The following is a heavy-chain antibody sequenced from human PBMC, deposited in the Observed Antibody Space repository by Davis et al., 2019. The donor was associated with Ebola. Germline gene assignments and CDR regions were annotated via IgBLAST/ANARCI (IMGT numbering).Heavy chain of an antibody. CDR3: AKSPSSGWQPWFDP. V-gene: IGHV3-23*01. D-gene: IGHD6-19*01. CDR2: ISRSGGST. CDR1: GFTFSSYA. J-gene: IGHJ5*02. Sequence: GESLKISCAASGFTFSSYAMSWVRQAPGKGLEWVSAISRSGGSTYYADSVEGRFTVSRDNSKNTLYLQMNSLRAEDTAVYYCAKSPSSGWQPWFDPWGQGTLVTVSS.